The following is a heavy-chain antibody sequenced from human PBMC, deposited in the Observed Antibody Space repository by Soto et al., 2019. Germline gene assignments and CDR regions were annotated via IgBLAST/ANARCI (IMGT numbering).Heavy chain of an antibody. V-gene: IGHV3-23*01. D-gene: IGHD2-15*01. CDR1: GFTFSSYA. J-gene: IGHJ6*02. CDR2: IGGSGGST. CDR3: AKGGGGPIPYGMDV. Sequence: PGGSLRLSCAASGFTFSSYAMSWVRQAPGKGLEWVSAIGGSGGSTYYADSVKGRFTISRDNSKNTLYLQMNSLRAEDTAVYYCAKGGGGPIPYGMDVWGQGTTVTVSS.